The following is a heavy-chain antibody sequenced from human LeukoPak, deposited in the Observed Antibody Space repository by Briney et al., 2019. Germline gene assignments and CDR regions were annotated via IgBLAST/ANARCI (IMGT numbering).Heavy chain of an antibody. J-gene: IGHJ4*02. CDR2: INSDGSST. CDR1: GFTFSSYW. V-gene: IGHV3-74*01. D-gene: IGHD3-3*01. Sequence: PGGSLRLSCAASGFTFSSYWMHWVRHAPGKGLVWVSRINSDGSSTSYADSVKGRFTISRDNSKNTLYLQMNSLRAEDTAVYYCAKYPVWSGYYNLRDNYFDYWGQGTLVTVSS. CDR3: AKYPVWSGYYNLRDNYFDY.